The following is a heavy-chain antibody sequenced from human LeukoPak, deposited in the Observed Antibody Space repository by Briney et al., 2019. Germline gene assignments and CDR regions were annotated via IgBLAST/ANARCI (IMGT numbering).Heavy chain of an antibody. CDR2: IYPGDSDT. D-gene: IGHD2-2*01. Sequence: GQSLKISCKGSGYSFTSYWIGWVRPMPGKGLEWMGIIYPGDSDTRYSPSFQGQVTISADKSISTAYLQWSSLKASDTAMYYCASPATYCSSTICTFHHGGQGTLVTVSS. CDR1: GYSFTSYW. CDR3: ASPATYCSSTICTFHH. J-gene: IGHJ1*01. V-gene: IGHV5-51*01.